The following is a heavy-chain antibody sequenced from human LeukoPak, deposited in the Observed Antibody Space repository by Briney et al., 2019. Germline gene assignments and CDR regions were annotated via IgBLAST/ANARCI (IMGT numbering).Heavy chain of an antibody. CDR2: ISSSSSYT. J-gene: IGHJ4*02. V-gene: IGHV3-11*06. Sequence: GGSLRLSCAASGFTFSDFYMTWIRQAPGKGLEWVSYISSSSSYTNYADSVKDRFTISRDNAKNSLYLQMNSLRAEDTAVYYCARGQADFDSWGQGTLVTVSS. CDR3: ARGQADFDS. CDR1: GFTFSDFY.